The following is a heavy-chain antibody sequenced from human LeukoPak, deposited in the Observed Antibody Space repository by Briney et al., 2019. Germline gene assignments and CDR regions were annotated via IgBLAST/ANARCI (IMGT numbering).Heavy chain of an antibody. J-gene: IGHJ4*02. D-gene: IGHD6-13*01. Sequence: SETLSLTCAVYGGSFSGYYWSWIRQPPGKGLEWIGEINHSGSTNYNPSLKSRVTISVDTSKNQFSLKLSSVTAADTAVYYCARGILAAAGSLDYWGQGTLVTVSS. CDR3: ARGILAAAGSLDY. CDR1: GGSFSGYY. V-gene: IGHV4-34*01. CDR2: INHSGST.